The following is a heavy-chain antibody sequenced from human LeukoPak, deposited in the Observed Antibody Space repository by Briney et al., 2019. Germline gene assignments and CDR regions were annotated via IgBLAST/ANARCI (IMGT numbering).Heavy chain of an antibody. V-gene: IGHV3-21*01. Sequence: GESLRLSCVASGFTFSSYSMNWVRQAPGKGLEWVSYICSSSNYIYDGDSVKGRFTISRDDAKNSLYLQMNSLSAEDTAVYYCARDYYDSSGYYLKYFQHWGQGTLVTVSS. CDR1: GFTFSSYS. D-gene: IGHD3-22*01. CDR3: ARDYYDSSGYYLKYFQH. CDR2: ICSSSNYI. J-gene: IGHJ1*01.